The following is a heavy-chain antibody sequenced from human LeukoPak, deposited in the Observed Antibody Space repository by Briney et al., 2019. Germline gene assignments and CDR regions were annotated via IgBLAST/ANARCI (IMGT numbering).Heavy chain of an antibody. CDR2: IYHSGST. Sequence: SQTLSLTCTVSGGSISSGGYYWSWIRQPPGKGLEWIGYIYHSGSTYYNPSLKSRVTISVDRSKNQFSLKLSSVTAADTAVYYCAREGGRVRYSYPGPFDYWGQGTLVTVSS. CDR3: AREGGRVRYSYPGPFDY. CDR1: GGSISSGGYY. D-gene: IGHD5-18*01. J-gene: IGHJ4*02. V-gene: IGHV4-30-2*01.